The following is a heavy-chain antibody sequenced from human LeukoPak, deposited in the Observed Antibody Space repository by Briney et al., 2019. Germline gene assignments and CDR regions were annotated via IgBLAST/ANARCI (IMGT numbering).Heavy chain of an antibody. D-gene: IGHD2-15*01. J-gene: IGHJ4*02. CDR3: ARVDGSPDY. Sequence: ASVKVSCKASGYTFTKLDINWVRQATGQGLEWMGWVNLKSGYTGYAQKFQGRLTITRDTSINTAYMELSSLRSEDTAVYYCARVDGSPDYWGQGTLVTVSS. V-gene: IGHV1-8*03. CDR1: GYTFTKLD. CDR2: VNLKSGYT.